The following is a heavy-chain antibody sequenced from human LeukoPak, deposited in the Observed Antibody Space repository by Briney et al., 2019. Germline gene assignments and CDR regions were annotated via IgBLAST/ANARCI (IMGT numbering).Heavy chain of an antibody. D-gene: IGHD3-22*01. V-gene: IGHV3-7*01. CDR2: IKQDGSEK. Sequence: GGSLRLSCAASGFTFSSYWMSWVRQAPGKGLEWVANIKQDGSEKYYVDSVKGRFTISRDNAKNSLYLQMNSLRAEDTAVYYCARTLYYYDSSGYGGIGYWGQGTLVTVSS. CDR1: GFTFSSYW. J-gene: IGHJ4*02. CDR3: ARTLYYYDSSGYGGIGY.